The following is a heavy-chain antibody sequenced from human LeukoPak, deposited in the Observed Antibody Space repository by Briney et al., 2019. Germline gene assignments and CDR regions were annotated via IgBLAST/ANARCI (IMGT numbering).Heavy chain of an antibody. CDR2: INPNSGGT. D-gene: IGHD6-6*01. V-gene: IGHV1-2*02. J-gene: IGHJ4*02. CDR1: GYTFTGYY. CDR3: ARASIAAPRGIRPYDY. Sequence: ASVKVSCKASGYTFTGYYMHWVRQAPGQGLEWMGWINPNSGGTNYAQKFQGRVTMTRDTSISTAYMELGRLRSDDTAVYYCARASIAAPRGIRPYDYWGQGTLVTVSS.